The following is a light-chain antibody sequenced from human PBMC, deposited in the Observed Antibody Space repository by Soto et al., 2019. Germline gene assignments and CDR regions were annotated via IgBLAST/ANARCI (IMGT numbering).Light chain of an antibody. CDR3: QAWYNSIVV. Sequence: SYELTQPPSVSVSPGQTANITCSGDTLGNKFASWYQQRPGQSPVLVIHQDSKRPSGIPERFSGSSSGNTATLTISGTQAMDEAEYYCQAWYNSIVVFGGGTNLTVL. J-gene: IGLJ3*02. CDR2: QDS. V-gene: IGLV3-1*01. CDR1: TLGNKF.